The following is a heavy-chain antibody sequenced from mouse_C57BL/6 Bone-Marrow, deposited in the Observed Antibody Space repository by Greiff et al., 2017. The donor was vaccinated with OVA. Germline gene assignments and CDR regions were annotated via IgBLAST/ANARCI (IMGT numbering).Heavy chain of an antibody. D-gene: IGHD2-1*01. CDR3: ARLDGNCWYFDV. CDR1: GYTFTDYY. V-gene: IGHV1-19*01. J-gene: IGHJ1*03. CDR2: INPYNGGT. Sequence: EVKLQQSGPVLVKPGASVKMSCKASGYTFTDYYMNWVKQSHGKSLEWIGVINPYNGGTSYNQKFKGKATLTVDKSSSTAYMELNSLTSEDSAVYYCARLDGNCWYFDVWGTGTTVTVSS.